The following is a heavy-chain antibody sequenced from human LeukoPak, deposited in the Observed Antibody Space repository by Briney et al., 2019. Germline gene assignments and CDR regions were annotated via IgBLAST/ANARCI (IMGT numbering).Heavy chain of an antibody. CDR3: ARGNAEWELGY. CDR1: GFTFSSYG. CDR2: IWYDGSNK. V-gene: IGHV3-33*01. D-gene: IGHD1-26*01. J-gene: IGHJ4*02. Sequence: GRSLRLSCAASGFTFSSYGMHWVRQAPGKGLEWVAVIWYDGSNKYYADSVKGRFTISRDNSKNTLYLQMNSLRAEDTAVYYCARGNAEWELGYWGQGTLVTVSS.